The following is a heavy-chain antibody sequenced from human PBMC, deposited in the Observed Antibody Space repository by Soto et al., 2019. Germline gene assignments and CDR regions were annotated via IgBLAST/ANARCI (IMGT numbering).Heavy chain of an antibody. J-gene: IGHJ4*02. D-gene: IGHD3-16*02. Sequence: QITLKESGPTLVKPTQTLTLTCTFSGFSLSTSGVGVGWIRQPPGKALEWLALIYWDDDKRYSPSLKSRLTITKETSKNQVVLTMTNMDPVDTDTYYCAHFTFGGVIVPFDYWGQGTLFTVSS. CDR2: IYWDDDK. CDR1: GFSLSTSGVG. CDR3: AHFTFGGVIVPFDY. V-gene: IGHV2-5*02.